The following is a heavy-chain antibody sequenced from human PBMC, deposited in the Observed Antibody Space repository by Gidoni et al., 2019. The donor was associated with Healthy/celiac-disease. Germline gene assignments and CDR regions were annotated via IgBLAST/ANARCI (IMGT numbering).Heavy chain of an antibody. CDR3: ATQFSSGYCSSTSCYTADY. D-gene: IGHD2-2*02. CDR2: FDPEDGET. V-gene: IGHV1-24*01. Sequence: QVQLVQSGAEVKKPGASVKVSCKVSGYTLPALSMPWVRQAPGKGLEWMGGFDPEDGETIYAQKFQGRVTMTEDTSTDTAYMELSSLRSEDTAVYYCATQFSSGYCSSTSCYTADYWGQGTLVTVSS. J-gene: IGHJ4*02. CDR1: GYTLPALS.